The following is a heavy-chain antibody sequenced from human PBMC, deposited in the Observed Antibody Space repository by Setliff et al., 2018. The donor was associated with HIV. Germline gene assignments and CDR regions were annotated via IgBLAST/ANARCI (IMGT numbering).Heavy chain of an antibody. J-gene: IGHJ4*02. V-gene: IGHV1-18*01. Sequence: ASVNVSCKASGYTFTSYGLNWVRQAPGQGLEWMGWISANNGNTNYAQKLQGRVTMTTDTSTSTAYMELESLRSDDTAVYYCAREARDVVRGVIIADYWGQGTLVTVSS. CDR1: GYTFTSYG. CDR3: AREARDVVRGVIIADY. D-gene: IGHD3-10*01. CDR2: ISANNGNT.